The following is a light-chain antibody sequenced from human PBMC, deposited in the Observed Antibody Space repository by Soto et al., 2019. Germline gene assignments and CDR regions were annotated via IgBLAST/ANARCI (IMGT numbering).Light chain of an antibody. CDR2: AAP. CDR1: QDISSW. Sequence: DIQMTQSPSSVSTSVGNRVTITCRASQDISSWLAWYQRKPGKAPKLLIYAAPSLQTGVPSRFRGSGSGTYFTLTINSLQPEDFATYYCQQTNSFPWTFGQGTKVEIK. J-gene: IGKJ1*01. V-gene: IGKV1-12*02. CDR3: QQTNSFPWT.